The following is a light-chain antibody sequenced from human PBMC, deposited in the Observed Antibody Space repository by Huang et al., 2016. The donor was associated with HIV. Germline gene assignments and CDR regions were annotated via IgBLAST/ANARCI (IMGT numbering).Light chain of an antibody. CDR3: QQYNTFT. V-gene: IGKV1-5*03. J-gene: IGKJ3*01. CDR1: QSVSNR. CDR2: EAS. Sequence: DIQMTQSPSTLSAAIGDRVTITCRASQSVSNRLAWYQQKPGKAPRLLIQEASSLESGVPSRFSGSVSGTEFTLTISSLQPDDSATYSCQQYNTFTFGPGTKVDI.